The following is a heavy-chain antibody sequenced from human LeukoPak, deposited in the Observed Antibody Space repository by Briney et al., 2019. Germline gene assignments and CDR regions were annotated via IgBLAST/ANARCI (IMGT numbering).Heavy chain of an antibody. J-gene: IGHJ6*02. D-gene: IGHD4-17*01. CDR3: AKGHGDYSYYYYGMDV. CDR2: ISYDGSNK. Sequence: QPGGSLRLSCAASGFTFSSYAMPWVRQAPGKGLEWVAVISYDGSNKYYADSVKGRFTISRDNSKNTLYLQMNSLRAEDTAVYYCAKGHGDYSYYYYGMDVWGQGTTVTVSS. CDR1: GFTFSSYA. V-gene: IGHV3-30-3*01.